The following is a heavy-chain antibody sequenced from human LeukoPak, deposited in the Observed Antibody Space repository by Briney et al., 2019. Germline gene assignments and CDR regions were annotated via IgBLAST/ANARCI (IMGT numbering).Heavy chain of an antibody. Sequence: PSETLSFTCTVSGGSISSYYWSWIRQPPGKGLEWIGYIYYSGSTNYNPSLKSRVTISVDTSKNQFSLKLSSVTAADTAVYYCARDPHDYSSGWYYFDYWGQGTLVTVSS. CDR2: IYYSGST. J-gene: IGHJ4*02. D-gene: IGHD6-19*01. CDR1: GGSISSYY. V-gene: IGHV4-59*01. CDR3: ARDPHDYSSGWYYFDY.